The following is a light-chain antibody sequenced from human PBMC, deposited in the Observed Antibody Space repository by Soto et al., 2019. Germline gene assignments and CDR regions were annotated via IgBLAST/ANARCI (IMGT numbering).Light chain of an antibody. CDR2: GAS. CDR3: QQYGSSPPLT. CDR1: EAINNNF. J-gene: IGKJ4*01. Sequence: EIVLTQSPGALSVAPGETVSLSCRASEAINNNFVAWYQQRPGQVPRLLMYGASIRVSGVPDRISGRRSGTGFILNISRLEPEDFAVYYCQQYGSSPPLTFGGGTKVEIK. V-gene: IGKV3-20*01.